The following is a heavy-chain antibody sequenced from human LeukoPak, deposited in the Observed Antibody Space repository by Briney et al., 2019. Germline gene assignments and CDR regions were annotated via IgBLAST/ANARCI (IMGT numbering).Heavy chain of an antibody. J-gene: IGHJ4*02. CDR3: ARGTPYCSGGSCYGGTNIGY. V-gene: IGHV1-8*01. CDR2: MNPNSGNT. Sequence: ASVKVPCKASGYTFTSYDINWVRQATGQGLEWMGWMNPNSGNTGYAQKLQGRVTMTRNTSISTAYMELSSLRSEDTAVYYCARGTPYCSGGSCYGGTNIGYWGQGTLVTVSS. D-gene: IGHD2-15*01. CDR1: GYTFTSYD.